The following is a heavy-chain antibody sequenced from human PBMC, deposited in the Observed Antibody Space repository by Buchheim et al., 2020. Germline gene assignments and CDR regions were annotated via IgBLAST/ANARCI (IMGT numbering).Heavy chain of an antibody. CDR2: IYHSGST. J-gene: IGHJ5*01. CDR1: GGSISGSSSY. V-gene: IGHV4-39*01. CDR3: ATSNWFDP. Sequence: QLQLQESGPGLVKPSETLSLTCSVSGGSISGSSSYWGWVRQPPGRGLECIGSIYHSGSTYYNPSLKNRVTISADPSRNPFSLKMSYVTAADTAVYYCATSNWFDPWGQGTL.